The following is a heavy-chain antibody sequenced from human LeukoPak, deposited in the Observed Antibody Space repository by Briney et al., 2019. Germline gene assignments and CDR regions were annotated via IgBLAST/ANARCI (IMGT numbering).Heavy chain of an antibody. V-gene: IGHV4-30-2*01. Sequence: SQTLSLTCTVSGGSISSGGHSWSWIRQPPGKGLEWIGEINHSGSTNYNPSLKSRVTISVDTSKNQFSLKLSSVTAADTAVYYCARGRSFDPWGQGTLVTVSS. CDR1: GGSISSGGHS. CDR2: INHSGST. J-gene: IGHJ5*02. CDR3: ARGRSFDP.